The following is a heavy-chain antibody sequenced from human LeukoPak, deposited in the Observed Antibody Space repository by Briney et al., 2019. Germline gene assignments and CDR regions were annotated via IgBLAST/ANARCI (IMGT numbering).Heavy chain of an antibody. V-gene: IGHV3-9*01. Sequence: GRSLRLSCAASGFTFDDYAMHWVRQAPGKGLEWVSGISWNSGSIGYADSVKGRFTISRDNAKNSLYLQMNSLRAEDTALYYCAKDRGNLWFGELLFDPWGQGTRVTVSS. CDR1: GFTFDDYA. CDR3: AKDRGNLWFGELLFDP. D-gene: IGHD3-10*01. CDR2: ISWNSGSI. J-gene: IGHJ5*02.